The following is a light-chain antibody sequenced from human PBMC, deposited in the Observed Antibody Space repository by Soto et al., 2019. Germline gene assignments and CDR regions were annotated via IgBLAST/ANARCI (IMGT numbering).Light chain of an antibody. CDR3: SSKRDSSTGFV. V-gene: IGLV2-14*01. CDR1: SRNVGAYNY. Sequence: QSVLTQPASVSGSPGQSITISCTETSRNVGAYNYVSWYQHHPGKVPKLLIYEVTNRPSGVSDRFSGSRSGNTASLTISGIQAEDEASYYCSSKRDSSTGFVFGSGPNLTV. CDR2: EVT. J-gene: IGLJ1*01.